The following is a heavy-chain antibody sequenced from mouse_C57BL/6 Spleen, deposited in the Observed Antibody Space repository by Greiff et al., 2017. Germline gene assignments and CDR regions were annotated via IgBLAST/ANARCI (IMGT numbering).Heavy chain of an antibody. CDR3: ARWGYGRGGFAY. D-gene: IGHD2-10*02. CDR2: INPSNGGT. J-gene: IGHJ3*01. CDR1: GYTFTSYW. V-gene: IGHV1-53*01. Sequence: QVHVKQPGTELVKPGASVKLSCKASGYTFTSYWMPWVKQRPGQGLEWIGNINPSNGGTNYNEKFKSKATLAVDKSSSTAYMQLSRLASEDSAVYYCARWGYGRGGFAYWGQGTLVTVSA.